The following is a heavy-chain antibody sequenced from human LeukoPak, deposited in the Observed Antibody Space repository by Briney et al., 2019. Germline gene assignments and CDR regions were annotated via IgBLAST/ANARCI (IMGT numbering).Heavy chain of an antibody. D-gene: IGHD2-2*01. CDR3: AREPVVPDAAGGRENWFDT. V-gene: IGHV1-46*03. CDR2: INPSGGST. Sequence: ASVKVSCKASGYTFTGYYMHWVRQAPGQGLEWMGIINPSGGSTSYAQKFQGRVTMTRDTSTSTVYMELSSLRSEDTAVYYCAREPVVPDAAGGRENWFDTWGQGTLFTVSS. J-gene: IGHJ5*02. CDR1: GYTFTGYY.